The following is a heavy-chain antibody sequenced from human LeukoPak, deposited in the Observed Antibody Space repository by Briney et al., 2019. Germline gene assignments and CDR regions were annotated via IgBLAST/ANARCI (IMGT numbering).Heavy chain of an antibody. CDR1: GYTFTSYD. V-gene: IGHV1-8*01. J-gene: IGHJ6*02. CDR3: ARANYYYYGMDV. Sequence: ASVKVSCKASGYTFTSYDINWVRQATGQGLEWMGWMNPNSGNTSYAQKFQGRVTMTRNTSISTAYMELSSLRSEDTAVYYCARANYYYYGMDVWGQGTTVTVSS. CDR2: MNPNSGNT.